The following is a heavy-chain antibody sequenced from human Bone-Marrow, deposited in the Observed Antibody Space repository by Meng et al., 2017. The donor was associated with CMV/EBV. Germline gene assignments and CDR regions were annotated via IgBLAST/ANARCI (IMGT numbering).Heavy chain of an antibody. Sequence: ASVKVSCKASGYTFTSYDINWVRQATGQGLEWMGWISAYNGNTNYAQKLQGRVTMTTDTSTSTAYMELRSLRSDDTAVYYCARGGVQRDYDFWSGYSSGLYYGMDVWGQGTTVTVAS. CDR1: GYTFTSYD. J-gene: IGHJ6*02. CDR3: ARGGVQRDYDFWSGYSSGLYYGMDV. D-gene: IGHD3-3*01. V-gene: IGHV1-18*01. CDR2: ISAYNGNT.